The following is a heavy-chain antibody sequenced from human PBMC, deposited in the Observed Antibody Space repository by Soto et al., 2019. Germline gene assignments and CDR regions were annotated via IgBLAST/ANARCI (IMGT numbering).Heavy chain of an antibody. CDR2: IYYSGST. J-gene: IGHJ6*02. CDR1: GGSVSSGSYY. D-gene: IGHD5-12*01. CDR3: ARDWTDSGYDWGVYYYYGMDV. Sequence: SETLSLTCTVSGGSVSSGSYYWSWIRQPPGKGLEWIGYIYYSGSTNYNPSLKSRVTISVDTSKNQFSLKLSSVTAADTAVYYCARDWTDSGYDWGVYYYYGMDVWGQGTTVTVSS. V-gene: IGHV4-61*01.